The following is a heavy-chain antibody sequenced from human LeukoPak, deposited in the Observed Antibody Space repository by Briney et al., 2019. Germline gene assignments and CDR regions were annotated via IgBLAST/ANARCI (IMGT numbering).Heavy chain of an antibody. V-gene: IGHV3-49*04. CDR3: TSLRIAVAGYEGDY. D-gene: IGHD6-19*01. J-gene: IGHJ4*02. CDR1: GFTFRSYS. CDR2: IRSKAFGGTT. Sequence: GGSLRLSCAASGFTFRSYSMSWVRQAPGKGLEWVGFIRSKAFGGTTQYAASVKGRFTIARDDSKSIAYLQMNSLKTEDTAVYYCTSLRIAVAGYEGDYWGQGTLVTVSS.